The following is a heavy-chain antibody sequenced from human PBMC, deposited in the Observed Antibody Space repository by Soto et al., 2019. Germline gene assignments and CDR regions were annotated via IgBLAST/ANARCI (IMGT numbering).Heavy chain of an antibody. CDR1: GFTFSSYA. CDR2: IIGGGGST. CDR3: AKDLNLMTH. J-gene: IGHJ4*02. V-gene: IGHV3-23*01. Sequence: EVQRLESGGGLVQPGGSLRLSCAASGFTFSSYARSGVRQAPGKGLELVSAIIGGGGSTYYADSVKGRFTISRDNSKNTLYLQMNSLRAEYTAVYYCAKDLNLMTHWGQGTLVTVSS.